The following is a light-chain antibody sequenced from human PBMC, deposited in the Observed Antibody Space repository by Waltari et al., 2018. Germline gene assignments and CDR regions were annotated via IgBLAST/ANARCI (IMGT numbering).Light chain of an antibody. CDR1: ALPKKY. V-gene: IGLV3-10*01. Sequence: SYELTQPHSVSVSPGQTATTTCPGDALPKKYAYWYQQKPGQAPVLVNYEDSKRHTGIPERFSGSSSETMATLTISGAQVEDGSDYYCYSTDSSGMGVFGGGTKLTVL. CDR2: EDS. CDR3: YSTDSSGMGV. J-gene: IGLJ3*02.